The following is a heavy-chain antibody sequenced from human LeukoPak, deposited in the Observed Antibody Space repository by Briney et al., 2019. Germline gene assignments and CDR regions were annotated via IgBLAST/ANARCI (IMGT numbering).Heavy chain of an antibody. CDR3: ARGGDIIGFGEPTYFDL. CDR1: GFTFSSYD. V-gene: IGHV3-13*01. J-gene: IGHJ2*01. Sequence: QPGGSLRLSCAASGFTFSSYDMHWVRQATGKGLEWVSAIGTAGDTYYPGYVKGRFTISRENAKNSLYLQMNSLRAGDTAVYYCARGGDIIGFGEPTYFDLWGRGTLVTVSS. D-gene: IGHD3-10*01. CDR2: IGTAGDT.